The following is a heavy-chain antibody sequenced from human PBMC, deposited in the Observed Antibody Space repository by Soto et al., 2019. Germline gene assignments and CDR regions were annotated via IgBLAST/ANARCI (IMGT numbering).Heavy chain of an antibody. V-gene: IGHV4-31*03. D-gene: IGHD1-26*01. J-gene: IGHJ4*02. CDR1: GGSISSGGYY. CDR3: AREGGIVGATAADY. Sequence: QVQLQESGPGLVKPSQTLSLTCTVSGGSISSGGYYWSWIRKHPGKGLEWIGYIYYSESTYYNPTLKSRVTISVDTSKNQSALKLSSVTAADTAVYYCAREGGIVGATAADYWGQGTLVTVSS. CDR2: IYYSEST.